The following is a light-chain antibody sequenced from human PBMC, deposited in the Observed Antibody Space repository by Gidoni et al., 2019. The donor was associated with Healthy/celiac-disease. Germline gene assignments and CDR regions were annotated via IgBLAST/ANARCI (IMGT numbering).Light chain of an antibody. J-gene: IGKJ2*01. CDR1: QSISSY. CDR2: AAS. V-gene: IGKV1-39*01. Sequence: DIQTTQSPSSLSASVGDRVTITCRASQSISSYLNWYQQKPGKAPKLLIYAASSLQSGVPSRFSGSGSGTDFTLTISSLQLEDFATYYCQQSYSTPYTFGQGTKLEIK. CDR3: QQSYSTPYT.